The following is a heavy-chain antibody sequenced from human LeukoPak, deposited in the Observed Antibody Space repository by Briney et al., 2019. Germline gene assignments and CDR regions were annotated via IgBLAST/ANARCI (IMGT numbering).Heavy chain of an antibody. CDR1: GFTFDDYG. CDR2: INWNGGIT. D-gene: IGHD3-3*01. J-gene: IGHJ3*02. V-gene: IGHV3-20*04. CDR3: ATRGRVVTAGAFDI. Sequence: GGSLRLSCAASGFTFDDYGMSWVRQASGKGLEWVSGINWNGGITSYADSVKGRFTISRDNAKNSLYLQMNSLRAEDTALYYCATRGRVVTAGAFDIWGQGTMVTVSS.